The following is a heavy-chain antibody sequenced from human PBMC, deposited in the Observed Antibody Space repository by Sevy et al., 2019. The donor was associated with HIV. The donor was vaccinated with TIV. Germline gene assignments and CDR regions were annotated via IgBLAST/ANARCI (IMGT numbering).Heavy chain of an antibody. CDR2: IYTSGST. Sequence: SETLSLTCTVSGGSISSYYWSWIRQPAGKGLEWIGRIYTSGSTNYNPSLKSRVTMSVDTSKNQFSPKLSSVTAADTAVYYCARDQEWLWFGESGLYGMDVWGQGTTVTVSS. CDR1: GGSISSYY. J-gene: IGHJ6*02. D-gene: IGHD3-10*01. CDR3: ARDQEWLWFGESGLYGMDV. V-gene: IGHV4-4*07.